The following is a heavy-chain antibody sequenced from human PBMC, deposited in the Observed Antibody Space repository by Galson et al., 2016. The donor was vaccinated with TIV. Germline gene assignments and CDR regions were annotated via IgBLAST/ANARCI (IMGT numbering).Heavy chain of an antibody. Sequence: SLRLSCASSGLSVSKNYMTWVRQVPGKGLEWVSLISDKGSTYYSDAVRGRFTTSRDNSKNILYLQMSSLRPEDTAVYYCARDRQLDAYHYYYYYGMDVWGQGTTVTVS. CDR2: ISDKGST. D-gene: IGHD1-1*01. CDR3: ARDRQLDAYHYYYYYGMDV. J-gene: IGHJ6*02. CDR1: GLSVSKNY. V-gene: IGHV3-66*03.